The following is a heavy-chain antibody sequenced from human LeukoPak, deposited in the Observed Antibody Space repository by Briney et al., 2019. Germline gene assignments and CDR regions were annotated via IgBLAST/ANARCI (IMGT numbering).Heavy chain of an antibody. D-gene: IGHD6-13*01. CDR2: INHSGST. V-gene: IGHV4-34*01. J-gene: IGHJ5*02. CDR1: GGSFSGYY. CDR3: ARYSSSWNNWFDH. Sequence: SETLSLTCAVYGGSFSGYYWSWIRQPPGKGLEWIGEINHSGSTNYNPSLKSRVTISVDTSKNQFSLKLSSVTAADTAVYYCARYSSSWNNWFDHWGQGTLVTVSS.